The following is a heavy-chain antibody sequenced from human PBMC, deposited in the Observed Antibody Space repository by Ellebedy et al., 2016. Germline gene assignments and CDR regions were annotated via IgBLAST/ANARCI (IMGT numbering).Heavy chain of an antibody. D-gene: IGHD6-13*01. J-gene: IGHJ4*02. CDR1: GFTFSSFA. Sequence: GESLKISXAASGFTFSSFAMNWVRQAPGRGLEGVSTISDSGGSTYYADSVKGRFTISRDNSKNTLYLQMSALRAEDTAVYYCAIGLIAAAGNYYYWGQGTLVTVSS. V-gene: IGHV3-23*01. CDR2: ISDSGGST. CDR3: AIGLIAAAGNYYY.